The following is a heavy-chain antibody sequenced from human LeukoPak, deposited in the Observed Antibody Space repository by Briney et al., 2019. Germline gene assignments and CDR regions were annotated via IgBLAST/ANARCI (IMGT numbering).Heavy chain of an antibody. Sequence: GRSLRLSCAASGFTFSSYSMNWVRQAPGKGLEWVSSISSSSSYIYYADSVKGRFTISRDNAKNSLYLQMNSLRAEDTAVYYCASGRWPQTGPSYYYYGMDVWGQGTTVTVSS. CDR2: ISSSSSYI. D-gene: IGHD5-24*01. CDR3: ASGRWPQTGPSYYYYGMDV. V-gene: IGHV3-21*01. J-gene: IGHJ6*02. CDR1: GFTFSSYS.